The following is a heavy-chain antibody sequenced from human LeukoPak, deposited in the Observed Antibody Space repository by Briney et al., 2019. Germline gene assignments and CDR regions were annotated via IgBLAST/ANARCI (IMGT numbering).Heavy chain of an antibody. V-gene: IGHV3-30*02. CDR3: AKGAYITIFGVVIGPDV. J-gene: IGHJ6*04. Sequence: GGSLRLSCAASGFTFSSYGMHWVRQAPGKGLEWVAFIRYDGSNKYYADSVKGRFIISRDNSKNTLYLQMNSLRAEDTAVYYCAKGAYITIFGVVIGPDVWGKGTTVTVSS. CDR1: GFTFSSYG. D-gene: IGHD3-3*01. CDR2: IRYDGSNK.